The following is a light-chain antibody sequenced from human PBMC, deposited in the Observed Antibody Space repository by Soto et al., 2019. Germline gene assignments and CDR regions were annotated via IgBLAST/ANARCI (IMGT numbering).Light chain of an antibody. J-gene: IGLJ2*01. Sequence: QSVLTQPPPVSAAPGQKVTISCSGSSSNIGNNYVSWYQQLPGTAPKLLIYDNNKRPSGIPDRFSGSKPGTSATLGITGLQTGDEADYYCGTWDSSLSAGVFGGGTKLTVL. CDR1: SSNIGNNY. CDR2: DNN. CDR3: GTWDSSLSAGV. V-gene: IGLV1-51*01.